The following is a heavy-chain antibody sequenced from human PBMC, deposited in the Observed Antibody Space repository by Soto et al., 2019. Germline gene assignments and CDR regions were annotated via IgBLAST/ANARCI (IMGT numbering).Heavy chain of an antibody. Sequence: PSETLSLTCTVSGGSISSGTYYWNWVRQHPGKGLEWIGSIYDDGNTYYNPSLKSRVSLLVTTSRRQFSLKLTSVTAADTAFYYCARFAYDSGWHFDPWGRGTLVTVSS. J-gene: IGHJ5*02. CDR2: IYDDGNT. CDR1: GGSISSGTYY. V-gene: IGHV4-31*03. D-gene: IGHD6-19*01. CDR3: ARFAYDSGWHFDP.